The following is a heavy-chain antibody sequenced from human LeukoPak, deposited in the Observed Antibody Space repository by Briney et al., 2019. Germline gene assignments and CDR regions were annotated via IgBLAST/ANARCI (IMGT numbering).Heavy chain of an antibody. CDR2: FDPEDGET. CDR3: ARLREWQRYYYYYYMDV. J-gene: IGHJ6*03. Sequence: ASVKVSCKVSGYTLTELSMHWVRQAPGKGLEWMGGFDPEDGETIYAQKFQGRVTMTEDTSTDTAYMELRSLRSDDTAVYYCARLREWQRYYYYYYMDVWGKGTTVTVSS. D-gene: IGHD6-25*01. CDR1: GYTLTELS. V-gene: IGHV1-24*01.